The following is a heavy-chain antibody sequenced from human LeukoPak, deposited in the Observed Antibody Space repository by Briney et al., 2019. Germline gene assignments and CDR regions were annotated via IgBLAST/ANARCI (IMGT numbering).Heavy chain of an antibody. CDR1: GGSISSGSYY. D-gene: IGHD4-17*01. CDR3: ARSPDYGDYFDY. J-gene: IGHJ4*02. CDR2: IYTSGST. V-gene: IGHV4-61*02. Sequence: PSETLSLTCTVSGGSISSGSYYWSWIRQPAGKGLEWIGRIYTSGSTNYNPSLKSRVTISVDTSKNQFSLKLSSVTAADTAVYYCARSPDYGDYFDYWGQGTLVTVPS.